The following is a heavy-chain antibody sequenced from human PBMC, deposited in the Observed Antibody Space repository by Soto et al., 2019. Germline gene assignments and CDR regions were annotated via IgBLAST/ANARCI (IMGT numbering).Heavy chain of an antibody. CDR3: ARDVWSDY. CDR1: GFTFSSFT. Sequence: GGSLRLSCAASGFTFSSFTMNWVRQAPGEGLEWVSSISSSSTYIYYADSVKGRFTISRDNANNSLYLQMNSLRAEDTAVYYCARDVWSDYWGQGTLVTVSS. V-gene: IGHV3-21*01. J-gene: IGHJ4*02. CDR2: ISSSSTYI. D-gene: IGHD3-16*01.